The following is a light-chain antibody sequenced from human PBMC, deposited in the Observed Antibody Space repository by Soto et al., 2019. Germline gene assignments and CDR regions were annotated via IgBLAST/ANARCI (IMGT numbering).Light chain of an antibody. J-gene: IGKJ1*01. CDR1: PSSHNW. Sequence: DIQMTQSPSTLSAAVGDRVTITCRASPSSHNWLAWYPQKPGKAAKLLIYKGSSLEGRGTSRFSGCGCGTEFTLTISSLQPDDFVTYYCQHYNSYLSTFGQGTKVEIK. CDR3: QHYNSYLST. V-gene: IGKV1-5*03. CDR2: KGS.